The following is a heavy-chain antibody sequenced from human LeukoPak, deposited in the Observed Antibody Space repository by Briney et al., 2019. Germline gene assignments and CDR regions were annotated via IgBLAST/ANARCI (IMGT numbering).Heavy chain of an antibody. V-gene: IGHV4-61*02. D-gene: IGHD6-19*01. CDR1: GGSISSGSYY. Sequence: SQTLSLTCTVSGGSISSGSYYWSWIRQPAGKGLEWIGRIYSSGITNYNPSLKSRVTISVDTSKNQFSLKLNSVTAADTAVYYCARKSVAVRDAFDIWGQGTMVTVSS. J-gene: IGHJ3*02. CDR3: ARKSVAVRDAFDI. CDR2: IYSSGIT.